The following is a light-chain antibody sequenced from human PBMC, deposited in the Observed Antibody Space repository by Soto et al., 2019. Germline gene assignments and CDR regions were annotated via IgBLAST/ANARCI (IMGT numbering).Light chain of an antibody. CDR3: QQYDDLPIT. CDR1: QSVTDF. Sequence: EIVLTQSPVTLSLSPGERATLSCRASQSVTDFLAWYQQKPGQAPRLLIYDASNRATGIPARFSGSGSGTDFTLTISSLEPEDFATYYCQQYDDLPITFGLGTRLDIK. J-gene: IGKJ5*01. CDR2: DAS. V-gene: IGKV3-11*01.